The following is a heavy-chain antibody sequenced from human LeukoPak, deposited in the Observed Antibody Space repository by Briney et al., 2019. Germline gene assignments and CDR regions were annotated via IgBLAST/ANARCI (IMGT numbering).Heavy chain of an antibody. J-gene: IGHJ4*02. CDR2: INAYNGNT. Sequence: GASVKVSCKASGYTFTAHGITWVRQARGQGLEWMGWINAYNGNTNYAQKFQGRVTMTTDTSTRTAYMELKSLRSDDTAVYYCARSLTAVTETFDYWGQGTLVTVSS. V-gene: IGHV1-18*01. D-gene: IGHD4-17*01. CDR1: GYTFTAHG. CDR3: ARSLTAVTETFDY.